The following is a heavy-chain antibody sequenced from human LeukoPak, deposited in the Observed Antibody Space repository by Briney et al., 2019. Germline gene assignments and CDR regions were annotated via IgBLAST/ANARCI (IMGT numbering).Heavy chain of an antibody. V-gene: IGHV4-34*01. CDR1: GGSFSGYY. J-gene: IGHJ4*02. Sequence: PSETLSLTCAVYGGSFSGYYWTWIRQPPGKGLEWIGEINHSGSTNYNPSLKSRVTISVDTSKNQFSLKLSSVTAADTAVYYYARGKGSGWTFDYWGQGTLVTVSS. CDR2: INHSGST. D-gene: IGHD6-19*01. CDR3: ARGKGSGWTFDY.